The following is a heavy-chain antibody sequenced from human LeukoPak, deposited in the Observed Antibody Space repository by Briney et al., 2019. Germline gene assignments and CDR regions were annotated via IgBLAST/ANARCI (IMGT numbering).Heavy chain of an antibody. CDR3: ARGPYSYDSSGAFDI. CDR2: IYYSGST. D-gene: IGHD3-22*01. V-gene: IGHV4-39*01. J-gene: IGHJ3*02. CDR1: GGSISSSSYY. Sequence: SSETLSLTCTVSGGSISSSSYYWGWIRQPPGKGLEWIGSIYYSGSTYYNPSLKSRVTISVDTSKNQFSLKLSSVTAADTAVYFCARGPYSYDSSGAFDIWGQGTMVSVSS.